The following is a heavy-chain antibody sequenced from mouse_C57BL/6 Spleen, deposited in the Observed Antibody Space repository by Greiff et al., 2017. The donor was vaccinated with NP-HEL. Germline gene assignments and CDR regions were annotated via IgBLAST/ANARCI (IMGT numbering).Heavy chain of an antibody. Sequence: EVKLVESGPGLVKPSQSLSLTCSVTGYSITSGYYWNWIRQFPGNKLEWMGYISYDGSNNYNPSLKNRISITRDTSKNQFFLKLNSVTTEDTATYYCARDGAYYGSSSFDVWGTGTTVTVSS. V-gene: IGHV3-6*01. D-gene: IGHD1-1*01. CDR1: GYSITSGYY. J-gene: IGHJ1*03. CDR2: ISYDGSN. CDR3: ARDGAYYGSSSFDV.